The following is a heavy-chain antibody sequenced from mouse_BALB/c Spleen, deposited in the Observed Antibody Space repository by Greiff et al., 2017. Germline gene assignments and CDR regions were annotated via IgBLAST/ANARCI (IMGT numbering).Heavy chain of an antibody. D-gene: IGHD2-14*01. V-gene: IGHV1-80*01. J-gene: IGHJ3*01. CDR1: GYAFSSYW. CDR2: IYPGDGDT. CDR3: AREYRYDWFAY. Sequence: LEESGAELVRPGSSVKISCKASGYAFSSYWMNWVKQRPGQGLEWIGQIYPGDGDTNYNGKFKGKATLTADKSSSTAYMQLSSLTSEDSAVYFCAREYRYDWFAYWGQGTLVTVSA.